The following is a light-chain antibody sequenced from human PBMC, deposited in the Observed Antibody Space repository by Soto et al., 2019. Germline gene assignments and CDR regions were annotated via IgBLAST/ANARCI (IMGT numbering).Light chain of an antibody. V-gene: IGKV3-15*01. J-gene: IGKJ2*01. CDR1: ESLSTF. CDR3: QSYNDWPFA. CDR2: GAS. Sequence: EIVLTQSPGTLSLSPGERVTLSCRASESLSTFLAWYQQKPGQAPRLLIYGASTKATGIPARFSGSGSATDFTLTISSLQSEDSAVYYCQSYNDWPFAFGQGTKLEI.